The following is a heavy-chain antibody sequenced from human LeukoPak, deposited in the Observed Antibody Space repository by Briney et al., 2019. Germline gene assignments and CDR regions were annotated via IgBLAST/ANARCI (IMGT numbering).Heavy chain of an antibody. CDR2: IYRSGST. CDR1: NYSISNSLY. D-gene: IGHD4-17*01. CDR3: ARGTYGYYMDV. V-gene: IGHV4-38-2*02. J-gene: IGHJ6*03. Sequence: SETLSLTCSGSNYSISNSLYWGWLRQPPGKGLEWIGSIYRSGSTVYNPSLKSRVTISLDTSKNQFSLKLSSVTAADTAVYFCARGTYGYYMDVWGKGTTVTVSS.